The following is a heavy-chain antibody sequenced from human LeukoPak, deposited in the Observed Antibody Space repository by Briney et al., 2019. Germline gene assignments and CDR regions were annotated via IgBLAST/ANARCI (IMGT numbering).Heavy chain of an antibody. CDR3: AKDWVS. V-gene: IGHV3-23*01. CDR2: ITSRGGST. J-gene: IGHJ4*02. D-gene: IGHD3-16*01. Sequence: GGSLRLSCAASGFTFSSYAMSWVRQAPGKGLQWVSSITSRGGSTWYVDSVKGRFTITRDNSKNTLYLEMNSLPADDTAVYYCAKDWVSWGQGTLVTVSS. CDR1: GFTFSSYA.